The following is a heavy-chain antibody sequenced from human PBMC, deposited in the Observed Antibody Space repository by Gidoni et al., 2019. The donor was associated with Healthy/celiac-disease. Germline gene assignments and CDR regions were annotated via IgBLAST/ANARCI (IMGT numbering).Heavy chain of an antibody. CDR2: IYYSGST. V-gene: IGHV4-59*12. Sequence: QVQLQESGPGLVKPSETLSLTCTVSGGSISSYYWSWIRQPPGKGLEWIGYIYYSGSTNYNPSLKSRVTISVDTSKNQFSLKLSSVTAADTAVYYCARDYGDYVGNWFDPWGQGTLVTVSS. D-gene: IGHD4-17*01. J-gene: IGHJ5*02. CDR3: ARDYGDYVGNWFDP. CDR1: GGSISSYY.